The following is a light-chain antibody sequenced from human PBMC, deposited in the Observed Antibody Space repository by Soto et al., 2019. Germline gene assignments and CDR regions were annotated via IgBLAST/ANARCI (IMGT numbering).Light chain of an antibody. CDR2: DSS. V-gene: IGKV3-11*01. Sequence: EIVLPQSPATLSLSPGESSTLSCRASQSVENFLAWYQQKPGQVPRLLIYDSSVRATGIPARFSGRGSGTDFTLTISSLEPEDSAVYYCKQRSNWPPTVGQGKRLEIK. CDR1: QSVENF. CDR3: KQRSNWPPT. J-gene: IGKJ5*01.